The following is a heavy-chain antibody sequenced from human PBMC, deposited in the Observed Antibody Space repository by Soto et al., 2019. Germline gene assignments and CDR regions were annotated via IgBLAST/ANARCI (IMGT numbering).Heavy chain of an antibody. CDR2: IYSGGST. D-gene: IGHD5-12*01. CDR3: AREREMATMGGYYGMDV. Sequence: EVQLVESGGGLVQPGGSLRLSCAASGFTVSSNYMSWVRQAPGKGLEWVSVIYSGGSTYYADSVKGRVTISRHNSKNTLYLQMNSLRAEDTAVYYCAREREMATMGGYYGMDVWGQGTTVTVSS. V-gene: IGHV3-53*04. CDR1: GFTVSSNY. J-gene: IGHJ6*02.